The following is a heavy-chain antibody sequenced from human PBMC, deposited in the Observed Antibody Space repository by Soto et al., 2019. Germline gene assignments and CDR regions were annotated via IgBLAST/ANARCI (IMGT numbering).Heavy chain of an antibody. Sequence: QVQLVQSGAEVKKPGASVKVSCKASGYTFTHSDINWVRQAPGQGLEWMGWMNPDSGHAAYAQKFQGRVTLTTSTPTSTVYMEMRSLGSEDTAVYYCARRHHCSGGICYYGLDNWGQGTLVTVSS. CDR3: ARRHHCSGGICYYGLDN. J-gene: IGHJ4*02. CDR2: MNPDSGHA. V-gene: IGHV1-8*01. CDR1: GYTFTHSD. D-gene: IGHD2-15*01.